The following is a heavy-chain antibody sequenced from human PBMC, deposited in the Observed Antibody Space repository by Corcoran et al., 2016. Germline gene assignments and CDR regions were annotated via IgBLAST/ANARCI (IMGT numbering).Heavy chain of an antibody. CDR2: ISAYNGNT. J-gene: IGHJ3*02. CDR1: GYTFTSYG. D-gene: IGHD3-22*01. Sequence: QVQLVQSGAEVKKPGASVKVSCKASGYTFTSYGISWVRQAPGQGLEWMGWISAYNGNTNYAQKLQGRLTMTTDTSTSTAYMELRSLRSDDSGVDYGARGGQYYYDRSGYYSVTPLCAFDIWGQGTMVTVSS. CDR3: ARGGQYYYDRSGYYSVTPLCAFDI. V-gene: IGHV1-18*01.